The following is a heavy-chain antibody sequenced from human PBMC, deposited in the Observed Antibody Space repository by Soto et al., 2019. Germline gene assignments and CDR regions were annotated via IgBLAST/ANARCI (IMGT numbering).Heavy chain of an antibody. CDR1: GFPGSSYV. V-gene: IGHV3-23*01. CDR3: AKAVTLVRGINPYSYGLDV. J-gene: IGHJ6*02. Sequence: GPLRLSGAVSGFPGSSYVMTWVRQAPGKGLEWVSVISGGGGSTNYAESVKGRFTISRDNSENTLYLQMNSLRAEDTAVYYCAKAVTLVRGINPYSYGLDVWGQGTTVTVSS. D-gene: IGHD3-10*01. CDR2: ISGGGGST.